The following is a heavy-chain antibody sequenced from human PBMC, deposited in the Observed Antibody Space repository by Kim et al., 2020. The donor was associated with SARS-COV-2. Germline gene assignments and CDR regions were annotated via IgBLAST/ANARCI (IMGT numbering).Heavy chain of an antibody. CDR3: ARDHGRGSYYLVSRYYYYGMDV. CDR2: IIPIFGTA. J-gene: IGHJ6*02. Sequence: SVKVSCKASGGTFSSYAISWVRQAPGQGLEWMGGIIPIFGTANYAQKFQGRVTITADESTSTAYMELSSLRSEDTAVYYCARDHGRGSYYLVSRYYYYGMDVWGQGTTVTVSS. D-gene: IGHD1-26*01. V-gene: IGHV1-69*13. CDR1: GGTFSSYA.